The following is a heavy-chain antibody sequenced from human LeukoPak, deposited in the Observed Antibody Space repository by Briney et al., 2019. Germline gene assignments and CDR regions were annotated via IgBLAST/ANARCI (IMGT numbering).Heavy chain of an antibody. CDR3: ARGPLVGATSPYFDY. D-gene: IGHD1-26*01. Sequence: ASVKVSCKASGYTFTGYYMQWVRQAPGQGLEWMGWINPNSGGTNYAQKFQGRVTMTRDTSISIAYMELSGLRSDDTTVYYCARGPLVGATSPYFDYWGQGTLVTVSS. CDR1: GYTFTGYY. V-gene: IGHV1-2*02. J-gene: IGHJ4*02. CDR2: INPNSGGT.